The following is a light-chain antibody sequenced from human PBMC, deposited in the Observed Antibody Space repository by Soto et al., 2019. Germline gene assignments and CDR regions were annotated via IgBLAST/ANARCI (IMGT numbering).Light chain of an antibody. CDR1: QSVSSSY. J-gene: IGKJ2*01. Sequence: EIVLTKSPGTLYFSPGERATLSCRASQSVSSSYLAWYQQKPGQAPRLHIHGASSSDTGIPDRFSGSGSGTDFTLTISRLEPEDCAVYYCQQYGSSPMYTFGQGTKLQIK. CDR2: GAS. CDR3: QQYGSSPMYT. V-gene: IGKV3-20*01.